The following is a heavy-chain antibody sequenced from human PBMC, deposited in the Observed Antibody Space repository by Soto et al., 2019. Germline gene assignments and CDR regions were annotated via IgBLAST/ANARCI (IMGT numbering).Heavy chain of an antibody. CDR2: IKSKTDGGTT. CDR3: TTDGTVVGFGIN. Sequence: EVQLVESGGGLVKPGGSLRLSCAASGFTLSNAWMSWVRQAPGKGLEWVGRIKSKTDGGTTDYAAPVKGRFTISRDDSKNTLYLQMNSLKTEDTAVYYCTTDGTVVGFGINWGQGTLVTVSS. D-gene: IGHD1-26*01. J-gene: IGHJ4*02. V-gene: IGHV3-15*01. CDR1: GFTLSNAW.